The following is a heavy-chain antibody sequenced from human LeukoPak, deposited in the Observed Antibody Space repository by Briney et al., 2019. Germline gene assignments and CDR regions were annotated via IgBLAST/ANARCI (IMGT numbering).Heavy chain of an antibody. CDR2: INPNSGGT. CDR1: GYIFTDYY. D-gene: IGHD5-18*01. Sequence: ASVKVSCKASGYIFTDYYMHWVRQAPGQELGWMGRINPNSGGTNYAQKFQGRVTMTRDTSISTAYMELSRLRSDDTAVYYCARDIGYSYGYDYWGQGTLVTVSS. CDR3: ARDIGYSYGYDY. J-gene: IGHJ4*02. V-gene: IGHV1-2*06.